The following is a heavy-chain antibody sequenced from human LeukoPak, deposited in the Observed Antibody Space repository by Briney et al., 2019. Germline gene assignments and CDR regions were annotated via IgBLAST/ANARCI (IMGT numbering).Heavy chain of an antibody. CDR1: GFTFSSYS. V-gene: IGHV3-23*01. J-gene: IGHJ4*02. D-gene: IGHD4-23*01. CDR3: AKERSLNGGYSDGYFDH. CDR2: ISNSGSNT. Sequence: GGSLRLSCAASGFTFSSYSMNWVRQTPGKGLEWVSVISNSGSNTYYADSVKGRFTISRDNSKNTLYLQMNSLRAEDTALYHCAKERSLNGGYSDGYFDHWGQGTLVTVSS.